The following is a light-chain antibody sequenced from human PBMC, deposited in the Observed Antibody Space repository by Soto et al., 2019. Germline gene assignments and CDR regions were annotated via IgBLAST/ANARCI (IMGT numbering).Light chain of an antibody. CDR1: SSDVGSYNL. J-gene: IGLJ1*01. Sequence: QSALTQPASVSGSPGQSITISCTGTSSDVGSYNLVSWYQHHPVKAPKLIIYEVTRRPSGISNRFSGSKSGNTASLTISGLQAEDEADYYCCSYAGSNTYVFGTGTKLTVL. CDR3: CSYAGSNTYV. V-gene: IGLV2-23*02. CDR2: EVT.